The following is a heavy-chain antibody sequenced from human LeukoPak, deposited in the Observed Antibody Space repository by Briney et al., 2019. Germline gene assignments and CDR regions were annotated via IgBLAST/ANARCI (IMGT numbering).Heavy chain of an antibody. Sequence: SETLSLTCAVYGGSFSGYYWSWNRQPPGKGLEWIGEINHSGSTNYNPSLKSRVTISVDTSKNQFSLKLSSVTAADTAVYYCASPHGGNPPDAFDIWGQGTMVTVSS. CDR2: INHSGST. J-gene: IGHJ3*02. CDR1: GGSFSGYY. CDR3: ASPHGGNPPDAFDI. V-gene: IGHV4-34*01. D-gene: IGHD4-23*01.